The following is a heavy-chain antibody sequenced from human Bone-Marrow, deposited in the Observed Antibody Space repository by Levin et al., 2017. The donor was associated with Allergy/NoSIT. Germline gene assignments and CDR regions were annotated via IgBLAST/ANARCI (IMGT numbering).Heavy chain of an antibody. CDR1: GFTFSSHW. D-gene: IGHD2-15*01. Sequence: GGSLRLSCAASGFTFSSHWMHWVRQVPGEGLVWVARIDSDGSTTTYADSVRGRFTISRDNAKNTLFLQMNSLRAEDTALYSGVTGELRLGYCSGRDCLFDSGGHGTLVTVSS. J-gene: IGHJ5*01. V-gene: IGHV3-74*01. CDR2: IDSDGSTT. CDR3: VTGELRLGYCSGRDCLFDS.